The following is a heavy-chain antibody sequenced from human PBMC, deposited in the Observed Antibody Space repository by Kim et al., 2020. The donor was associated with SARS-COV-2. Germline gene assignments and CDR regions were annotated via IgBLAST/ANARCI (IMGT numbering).Heavy chain of an antibody. CDR3: ARDQGWGGYDFDY. Sequence: YADTGKARFTNSRDNAKNSLYLQMNSLRAEDTAVYYCARDQGWGGYDFDYWGQGTLVTVSS. J-gene: IGHJ4*02. D-gene: IGHD5-12*01. V-gene: IGHV3-11*06.